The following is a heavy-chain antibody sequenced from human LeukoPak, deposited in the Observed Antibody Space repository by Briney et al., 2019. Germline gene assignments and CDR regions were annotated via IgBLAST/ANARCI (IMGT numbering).Heavy chain of an antibody. CDR1: GYSISSGYY. CDR3: ARDSWMATIY. D-gene: IGHD5-24*01. V-gene: IGHV4-38-2*02. CDR2: IYHSGST. J-gene: IGHJ4*02. Sequence: SETLSLTCTVSGYSISSGYYWGWIRQPPGKGLEWIGSIYHSGSTYYNPSLKSRVTISVDTSKNQFSLKLSSVTAADTAVYYSARDSWMATIYWGQGTLVTVSS.